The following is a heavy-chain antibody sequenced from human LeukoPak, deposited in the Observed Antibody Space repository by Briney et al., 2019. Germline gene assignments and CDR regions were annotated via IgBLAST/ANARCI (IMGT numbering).Heavy chain of an antibody. CDR3: AHRRNYYYGSAYYSFDF. V-gene: IGHV2-5*02. CDR1: GFSLSTSGVG. Sequence: SGPTLVNPTQTLTLTCTFSGFSLSTSGVGVGWIRQPPGKALEWLALIYWDDDKRYSPSLKNRLTITKDTSKNQVVLTMTNMEPVDTATYYCAHRRNYYYGSAYYSFDFWGQGTLVTVSS. CDR2: IYWDDDK. J-gene: IGHJ4*02. D-gene: IGHD3-22*01.